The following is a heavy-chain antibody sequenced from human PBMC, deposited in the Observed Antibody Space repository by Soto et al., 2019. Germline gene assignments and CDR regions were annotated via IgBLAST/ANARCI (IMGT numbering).Heavy chain of an antibody. Sequence: GGSLRLSCAASGFTFSNYILHWVRQAPGKGLEWVAMILHDGNNKYYADSVKGRFTISRDNSKSTLYLQVDSLRTEDTAVYYCAREGGNYFDYWGQGTLVTVSS. D-gene: IGHD1-26*01. V-gene: IGHV3-30-3*01. CDR2: ILHDGNNK. CDR3: AREGGNYFDY. CDR1: GFTFSNYI. J-gene: IGHJ4*02.